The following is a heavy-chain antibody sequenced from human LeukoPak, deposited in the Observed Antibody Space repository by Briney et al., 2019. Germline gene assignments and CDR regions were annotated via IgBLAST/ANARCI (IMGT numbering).Heavy chain of an antibody. J-gene: IGHJ6*03. CDR3: TSSSSFPYYYMDV. Sequence: PGGSLRLSXAASGFTFSSYSMTWVRQAPGQGLEWVSYISYSTTTIYYADSVKGRFTISRDNAKNSLYLQMNSLRAEDTAVYYCTSSSSFPYYYMDVWGKGTTVTVSS. D-gene: IGHD2-2*01. CDR1: GFTFSSYS. V-gene: IGHV3-48*01. CDR2: ISYSTTTI.